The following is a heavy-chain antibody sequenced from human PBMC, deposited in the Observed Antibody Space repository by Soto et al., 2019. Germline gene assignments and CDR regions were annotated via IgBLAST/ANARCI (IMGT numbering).Heavy chain of an antibody. J-gene: IGHJ5*01. V-gene: IGHV3-49*03. CDR3: GRMGSFACLSDS. CDR2: IRGRTHGATT. CDR1: GFTFGDYV. Sequence: GGSLRLSCTASGFTFGDYVMSWFRQAPGKGLEWVGFIRGRTHGATTEYAASVKGRFSISRDDSKSIANLQMNSLKIEDTAVYYCGRMGSFACLSDSWGLGTLLTISS. D-gene: IGHD3-9*01.